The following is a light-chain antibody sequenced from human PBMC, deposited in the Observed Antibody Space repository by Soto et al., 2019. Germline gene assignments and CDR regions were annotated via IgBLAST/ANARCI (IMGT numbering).Light chain of an antibody. CDR1: QSVGSN. J-gene: IGKJ2*01. V-gene: IGKV3-15*01. Sequence: EIVMTQSPATLSVSPGERATLSCRASQSVGSNLAWYQQTPGQAPRLLIYGASTRATGIPARFSGSGSGTEFTLTISSLQSEDFAVYHCQQYNNWYTFGQGTKLEIK. CDR3: QQYNNWYT. CDR2: GAS.